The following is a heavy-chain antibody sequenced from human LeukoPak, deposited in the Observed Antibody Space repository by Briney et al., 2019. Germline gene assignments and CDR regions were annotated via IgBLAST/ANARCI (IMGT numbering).Heavy chain of an antibody. CDR3: ARGHFRIAAAPFDY. CDR1: GGSLSSGNYY. V-gene: IGHV4-30-2*01. CDR2: LYRGGST. D-gene: IGHD6-13*01. J-gene: IGHJ4*02. Sequence: PSQTLSLTCTDSGGSLSSGNYYWRWVRQPPGKGLEWIGFLYRGGSTYYNPSLTSRVTISVVMSKNQFSLKLSSVTAADTAVYYCARGHFRIAAAPFDYWGQGTLVTVSS.